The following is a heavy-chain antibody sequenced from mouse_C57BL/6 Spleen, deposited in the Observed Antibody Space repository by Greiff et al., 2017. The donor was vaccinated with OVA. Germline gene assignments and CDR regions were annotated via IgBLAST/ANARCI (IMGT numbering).Heavy chain of an antibody. CDR2: IYPGSGST. V-gene: IGHV1-55*01. Sequence: QVQLKQPGAELVKPGASVKMSCKASGYTFTSYWITWVKQRPGQGLEWIGDIYPGSGSTNYNEKFKSKATLTVDTSSSTAYMQLSSLTSEDSAVYYCARRRYYGSSFHYAMDYWGQGTSVTVSS. J-gene: IGHJ4*01. D-gene: IGHD1-1*01. CDR3: ARRRYYGSSFHYAMDY. CDR1: GYTFTSYW.